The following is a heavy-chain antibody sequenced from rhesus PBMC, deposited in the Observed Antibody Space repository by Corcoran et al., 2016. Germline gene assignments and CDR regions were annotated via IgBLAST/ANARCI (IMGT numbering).Heavy chain of an antibody. CDR2: IYGSGGST. J-gene: IGHJ3*01. D-gene: IGHD2-33*01. CDR1: GGSLRISNW. V-gene: IGHV4-93*01. CDR3: ASPTLRYGPDAFDF. Sequence: QVQLQESGPAVVKPSETLSPTCAVSGGSLRISNWLSWIRQSPGNGLEGIGGIYGSGGSTEYDPSLKSRVTISKDTSKNQFSLKLSSVTAADTAVYYCASPTLRYGPDAFDFWGQGLRVTVSS.